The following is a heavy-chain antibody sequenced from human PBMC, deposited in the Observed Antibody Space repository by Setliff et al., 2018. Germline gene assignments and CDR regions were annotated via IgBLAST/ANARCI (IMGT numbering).Heavy chain of an antibody. J-gene: IGHJ4*02. D-gene: IGHD6-6*01. V-gene: IGHV4-34*01. CDR1: GDSFSDYY. CDR2: INHRGST. Sequence: SETLSLTCVVYGDSFSDYYWSWIRQPPGKGLEWIEEINHRGSTNYGPSLRSRLTISVDTSGNQFSLQLNSVTAADTAVYYCARDPSSVAARPGYWGQGTLVTVSS. CDR3: ARDPSSVAARPGY.